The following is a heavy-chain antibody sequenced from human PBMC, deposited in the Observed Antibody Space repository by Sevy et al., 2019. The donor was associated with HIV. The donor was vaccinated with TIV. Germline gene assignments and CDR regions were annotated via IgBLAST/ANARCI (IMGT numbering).Heavy chain of an antibody. CDR3: ARSDSATVRRRAFDI. CDR2: IYYSGST. J-gene: IGHJ3*02. V-gene: IGHV4-30-4*01. D-gene: IGHD3-10*01. Sequence: SETLSLTCTVSGGSISSVNYYWSWIRQPPGKGLECIGYIYYSGSTDYNPSLKSRVTISVDTSKNQFSLKLSSLTAADTAVYYCARSDSATVRRRAFDIWGQGTVVSVSS. CDR1: GGSISSVNYY.